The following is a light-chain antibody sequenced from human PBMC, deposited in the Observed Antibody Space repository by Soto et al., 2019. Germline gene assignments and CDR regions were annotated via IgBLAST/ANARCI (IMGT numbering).Light chain of an antibody. CDR3: QQYNLLYT. CDR1: QSISSW. V-gene: IGKV1-5*03. J-gene: IGKJ2*01. Sequence: DIQRAQSPCTLSASVGERVTITCRASQSISSWLAWYQQTPEKAPKLLIYKASSLESGVPTRFSSSGSETHFTLTISRLQPDDSPTYSRQQYNLLYTFGEGTKVDI. CDR2: KAS.